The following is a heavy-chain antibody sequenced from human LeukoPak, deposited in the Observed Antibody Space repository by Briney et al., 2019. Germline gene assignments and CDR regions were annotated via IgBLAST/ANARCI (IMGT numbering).Heavy chain of an antibody. CDR2: ISSSSSYI. V-gene: IGHV3-21*01. CDR1: GFTFSSYS. J-gene: IGHJ6*04. D-gene: IGHD3-10*02. CDR3: AELGITMIGGV. Sequence: PGGSLRLSCAASGFTFSSYSMNWVRQAPGKGLEWVSSISSSSSYIYYADSVKSRFTISRDNAKNSLYLQMNSLRAEDTAVYYCAELGITMIGGVWGKGTTVTISS.